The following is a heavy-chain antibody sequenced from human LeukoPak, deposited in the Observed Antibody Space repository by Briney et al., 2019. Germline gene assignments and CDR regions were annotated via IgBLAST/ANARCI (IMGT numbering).Heavy chain of an antibody. V-gene: IGHV4-34*01. CDR3: AAGGNSTLGNFDY. CDR2: INHSGST. CDR1: GGSFSGYY. D-gene: IGHD4-23*01. Sequence: SKTLSLTCAVYGGSFSGYYWSWIRQPPGKGLEWIGEINHSGSTNYNPSLKSRVTISVDTSKNQFSLKLSSVTAADTAVYYCAAGGNSTLGNFDYWGQGTLVTVSS. J-gene: IGHJ4*02.